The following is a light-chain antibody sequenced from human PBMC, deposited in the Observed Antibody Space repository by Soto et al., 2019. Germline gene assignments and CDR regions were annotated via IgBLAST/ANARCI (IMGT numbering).Light chain of an antibody. Sequence: QSVLTQPPSLSGAPGQRVTISCTGSSSNIGAGFDVHWYQHLPGRAPKLLIYGNNNRPSGVPERFSGSKSGTSASLAITGLQAEDEADYYCQSYDSSLSVWVFGGGTQLTVL. CDR3: QSYDSSLSVWV. J-gene: IGLJ3*02. V-gene: IGLV1-40*01. CDR1: SSNIGAGFD. CDR2: GNN.